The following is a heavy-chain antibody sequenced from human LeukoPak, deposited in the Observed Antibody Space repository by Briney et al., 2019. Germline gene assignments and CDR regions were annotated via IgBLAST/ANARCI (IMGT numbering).Heavy chain of an antibody. J-gene: IGHJ3*01. CDR3: ARDDGGNPNDAFDV. V-gene: IGHV3-30*04. D-gene: IGHD4-23*01. Sequence: GGSLRLSCAASGFTFSSYAMHWVRQAPGKGLEWVAVSLYDGSNKYYADSVKGRFTISRDNSKNTLSLQMNSLRDEDTAVYYCARDDGGNPNDAFDVWGQGTMVTVSS. CDR1: GFTFSSYA. CDR2: SLYDGSNK.